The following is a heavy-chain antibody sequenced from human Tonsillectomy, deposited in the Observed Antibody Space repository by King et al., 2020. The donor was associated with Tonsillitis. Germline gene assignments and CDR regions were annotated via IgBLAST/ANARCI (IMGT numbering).Heavy chain of an antibody. V-gene: IGHV3-30-3*01. D-gene: IGHD3-9*01. CDR3: GREGYYYDILTVYYKVFFFNY. Sequence: VQLVESGGGVVQPGRSLRLSCAASGFTFSSYAMHWVRQAPGKGLEWVAVISYDGSNKYYADSVKGRFTISRDNSKNTLYLQMNSLRGEDTAVYYCGREGYYYDILTVYYKVFFFNYGGQGPLATVSS. CDR2: ISYDGSNK. CDR1: GFTFSSYA. J-gene: IGHJ4*02.